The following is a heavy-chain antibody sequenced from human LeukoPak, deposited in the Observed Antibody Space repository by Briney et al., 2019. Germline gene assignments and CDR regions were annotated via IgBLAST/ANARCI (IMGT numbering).Heavy chain of an antibody. D-gene: IGHD3-22*01. CDR3: RAATKYLDYYYDY. CDR2: ISSDGSNK. CDR1: GFPFSRYW. Sequence: GGSLRLSCAASGFPFSRYWMTWVRQAPGKGLEWVAVISSDGSNKYYADSVKGRFTISRDNSKDTLYLQMSSLTIEDTAVYYCRAATKYLDYYYDYWGQGTLVTVSS. J-gene: IGHJ4*02. V-gene: IGHV3-30*03.